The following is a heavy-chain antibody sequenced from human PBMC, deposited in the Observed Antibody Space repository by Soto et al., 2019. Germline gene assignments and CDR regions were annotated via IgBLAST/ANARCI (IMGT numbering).Heavy chain of an antibody. CDR1: GFSFSSYA. J-gene: IGHJ4*02. V-gene: IGHV3-23*01. CDR2: ISGSGDII. Sequence: EVQLLESGGDLVQPGRSLRLSCAASGFSFSSYAMSWVRQAPGKGLEWVATISGSGDIIYYADSVKGRFTISRDNSKNTRYLQMNSLRAEDTAVYYCAKVGTVVTVAYFDYWGQGTLVTVSS. CDR3: AKVGTVVTVAYFDY. D-gene: IGHD2-21*02.